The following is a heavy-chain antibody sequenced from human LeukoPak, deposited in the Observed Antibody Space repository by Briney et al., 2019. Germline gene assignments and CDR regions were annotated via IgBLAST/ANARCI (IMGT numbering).Heavy chain of an antibody. D-gene: IGHD6-6*01. V-gene: IGHV3-53*01. CDR2: IYSGGST. CDR1: GFTVSNNY. J-gene: IGHJ4*02. Sequence: GGSLRLSCAASGFTVSNNYMSWVRQAPGKGLEWVSVIYSGGSTYYADSEKGRFTVSRDTSKNTLSLQMNSLRAEDTAVYYCASLTLGHYWGQGTLVTVSS. CDR3: ASLTLGHY.